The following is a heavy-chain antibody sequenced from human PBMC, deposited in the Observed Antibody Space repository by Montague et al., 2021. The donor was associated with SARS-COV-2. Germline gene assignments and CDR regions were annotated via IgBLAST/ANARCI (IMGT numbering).Heavy chain of an antibody. V-gene: IGHV4-39*02. CDR3: ARLKRYFDSSGSPSAFDF. J-gene: IGHJ3*01. D-gene: IGHD3-22*01. Sequence: SETLSLTCTVSGGSITNNIDYWAWIRQLPGKGLEWIGSIYYTGNTYYNPSLKSRVTISVVTFKNHFTLKLSSVTAAETAVYYCARLKRYFDSSGSPSAFDFWGQGTKVTVSS. CDR1: GGSITNNIDY. CDR2: IYYTGNT.